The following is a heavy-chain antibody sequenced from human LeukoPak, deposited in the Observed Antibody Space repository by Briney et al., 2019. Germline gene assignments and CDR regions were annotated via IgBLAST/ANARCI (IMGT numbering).Heavy chain of an antibody. J-gene: IGHJ4*02. V-gene: IGHV4-4*07. D-gene: IGHD6-19*01. CDR3: ARVGSGWSFDY. CDR1: GGSISSYY. CDR2: IQTSGST. Sequence: KPSETLSLTCTVSGGSISSYYWSWIRQPAGRGLEWIGRIQTSGSTNYNPPLKSRVTMSVDTSKNKFSLKVNSVTAADTAVYYCARVGSGWSFDYWGQGTLVTVSS.